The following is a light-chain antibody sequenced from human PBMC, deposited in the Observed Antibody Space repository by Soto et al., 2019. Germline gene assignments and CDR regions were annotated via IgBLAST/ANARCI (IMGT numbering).Light chain of an antibody. CDR1: QDISNR. Sequence: DIQMTQSPSSLSASVGDRVTITCQASQDISNRLNWYQQKPGKAPKLQINDASNLEAGVPSRFSGSGSGTDFTFTISSLQPEDIATYYCQQYVNLVTFGGGTKLEIK. J-gene: IGKJ4*01. CDR3: QQYVNLVT. CDR2: DAS. V-gene: IGKV1-33*01.